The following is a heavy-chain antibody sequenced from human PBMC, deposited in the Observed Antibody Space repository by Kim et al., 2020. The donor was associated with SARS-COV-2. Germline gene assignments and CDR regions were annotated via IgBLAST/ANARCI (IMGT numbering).Heavy chain of an antibody. Sequence: RFTICRDNAKNSLYLQMNSLRGEDTAVYYCARDEKGGHHYYDSSGYSSDYWGQGTLVTVSS. CDR3: ARDEKGGHHYYDSSGYSSDY. V-gene: IGHV3-11*06. D-gene: IGHD3-22*01. J-gene: IGHJ4*02.